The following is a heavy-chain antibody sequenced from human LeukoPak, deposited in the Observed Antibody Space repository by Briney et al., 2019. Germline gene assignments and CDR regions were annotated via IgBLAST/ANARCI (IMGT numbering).Heavy chain of an antibody. J-gene: IGHJ4*02. CDR1: GFTFSSYA. CDR2: ISYDGSNK. V-gene: IGHV3-30-3*01. D-gene: IGHD2-15*01. CDR3: ARGVVVVVAASLDY. Sequence: GGSLRLSCAASGFTFSSYAMHWVRQAPGKGLEWVAVISYDGSNKYYADSVKGRFTISRDNSKNTLYLQMTSLRAEDTAVYYCARGVVVVVAASLDYWGQGTLVTVSS.